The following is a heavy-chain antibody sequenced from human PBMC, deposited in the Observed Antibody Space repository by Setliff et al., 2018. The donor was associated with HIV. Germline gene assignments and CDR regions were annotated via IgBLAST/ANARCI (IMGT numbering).Heavy chain of an antibody. D-gene: IGHD3-10*01. CDR2: ISGSGNTT. CDR3: AKRRSRYGSGSSYPLDL. V-gene: IGHV3-23*01. J-gene: IGHJ5*02. CDR1: GFTFSAFF. Sequence: PGGSLSLSCEASGFTFSAFFMTWVRLAPGKGLEWVAGISGSGNTTFHSDSLRGRFVASRDNSRNRLDLQMNSLRVEDTAVYFCAKRRSRYGSGSSYPLDLWGPGTLVTVSS.